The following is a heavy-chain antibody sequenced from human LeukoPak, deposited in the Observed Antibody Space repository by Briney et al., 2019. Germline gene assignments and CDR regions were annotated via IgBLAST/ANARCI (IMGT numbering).Heavy chain of an antibody. CDR1: GFTFSSYA. Sequence: PGGSLRLSCAASGFTFSSYALHCGRQAPGKGLEWVAVISYDGSNKYYADSVKGRFTISRDNSKNPLYLHVNSLRGEDTAVYYCARGPGRTKPFFDYWGQGTLVSVSS. CDR2: ISYDGSNK. V-gene: IGHV3-30-3*01. D-gene: IGHD1-7*01. J-gene: IGHJ4*02. CDR3: ARGPGRTKPFFDY.